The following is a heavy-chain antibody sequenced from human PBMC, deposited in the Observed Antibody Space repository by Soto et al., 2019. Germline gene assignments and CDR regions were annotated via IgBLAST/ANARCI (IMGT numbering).Heavy chain of an antibody. CDR2: LNPNSRNT. CDR3: ARDHRYNWNDEGWFDP. J-gene: IGHJ5*02. Sequence: QVQLVQSGAEVKKPGASVKVSCKASGYIFSTYDINWVRQAPGQGLEWMGWLNPNSRNTGYAQKFQGRVTMTRNTSINTAYMELSSLGSEDTAVYYCARDHRYNWNDEGWFDPWGQGTLVTVSS. V-gene: IGHV1-8*01. CDR1: GYIFSTYD. D-gene: IGHD1-20*01.